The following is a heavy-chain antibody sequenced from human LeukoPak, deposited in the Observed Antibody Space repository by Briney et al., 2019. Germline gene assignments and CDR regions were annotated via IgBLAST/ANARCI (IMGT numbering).Heavy chain of an antibody. CDR1: GFTVSSNY. Sequence: GGSLRLSCAASGFTVSSNYMSWVRQAPGKGLEWVSVIYSGGSTYYADSVKGRFTIFRDNSKNTLYLQMNSLRAEDTAVYYCARVREYCSSTSCYYPSSVGYYFNYWGQGTLVTVSS. V-gene: IGHV3-66*01. CDR2: IYSGGST. CDR3: ARVREYCSSTSCYYPSSVGYYFNY. J-gene: IGHJ4*02. D-gene: IGHD2-2*01.